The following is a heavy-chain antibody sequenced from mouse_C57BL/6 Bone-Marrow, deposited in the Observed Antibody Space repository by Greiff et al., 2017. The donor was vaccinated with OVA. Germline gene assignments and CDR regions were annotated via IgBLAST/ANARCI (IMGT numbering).Heavy chain of an antibody. Sequence: VQLQQSGAELVRPGASVKLSCTASGFNIKDDYMHWVKQRPEQGLEWIGWIDPENGDTEYASKFQGKATITADTSSNTAYLQLSSLTSEDTAVYYCTTGFYDYHWYFDVWGTGTTVTVSS. CDR2: IDPENGDT. CDR1: GFNIKDDY. V-gene: IGHV14-4*01. D-gene: IGHD2-4*01. J-gene: IGHJ1*03. CDR3: TTGFYDYHWYFDV.